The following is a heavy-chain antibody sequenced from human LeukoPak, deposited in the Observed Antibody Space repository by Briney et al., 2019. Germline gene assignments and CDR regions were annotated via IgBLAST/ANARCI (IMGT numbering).Heavy chain of an antibody. J-gene: IGHJ4*02. CDR3: AREGFLLGYYDSSGYYYVGFDY. CDR2: IFNSETT. Sequence: PSETLSLTCTVSGGSISSNTYFWGWIRQPPGKGLEWVGKIFNSETTYYNPSLKSRVTVSMDTSKNQFSLKLNSVTAADTAVYYCAREGFLLGYYDSSGYYYVGFDYWGQGTLVTVSS. CDR1: GGSISSNTYF. V-gene: IGHV4-39*02. D-gene: IGHD3-22*01.